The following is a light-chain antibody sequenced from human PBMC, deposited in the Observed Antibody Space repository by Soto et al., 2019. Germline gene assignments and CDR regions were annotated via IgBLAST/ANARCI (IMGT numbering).Light chain of an antibody. Sequence: DIQMTQSPSTLSASVGDRVIITCRVSQSISKWLAWYQQKPGKAPKLLIYDVSSLESGVPSRFSGGGSGTEFTLTINSLQPDDFAVYYCQQYDSSFTFGPGTKVDIK. CDR1: QSISKW. V-gene: IGKV1-5*01. CDR2: DVS. J-gene: IGKJ3*01. CDR3: QQYDSSFT.